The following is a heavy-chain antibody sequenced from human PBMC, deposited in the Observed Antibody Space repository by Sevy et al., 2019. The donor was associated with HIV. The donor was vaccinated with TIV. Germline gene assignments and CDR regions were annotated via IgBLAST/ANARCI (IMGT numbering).Heavy chain of an antibody. CDR2: ISSSSSHI. CDR3: ARVAADDPDFYYYGMDV. D-gene: IGHD6-13*01. Sequence: GGSLRLSCAASGFTFSSYAMNRVRQAPRKGLEWVSSISSSSSHIYAADSLKGRFTISRDNAKNSLFLQMNSLRAEDTAIYYCARVAADDPDFYYYGMDVWGQGTTVTVSS. V-gene: IGHV3-21*01. J-gene: IGHJ6*02. CDR1: GFTFSSYA.